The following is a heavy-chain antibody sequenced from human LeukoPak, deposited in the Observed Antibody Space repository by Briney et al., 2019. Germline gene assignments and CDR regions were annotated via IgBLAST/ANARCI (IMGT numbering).Heavy chain of an antibody. D-gene: IGHD3-10*01. J-gene: IGHJ4*02. V-gene: IGHV3-21*01. CDR2: ISSSSSYI. CDR1: GFTFSSYS. CDR3: ARWSGELSAVDY. Sequence: PGGSLRLSCAASGFTFSSYSMNWVRQAPGKGLEWVSSISSSSSYIYYADSVKGRFTTSRDNAKNSLYLQMNSLRAEDTAVYYCARWSGELSAVDYWGQGTLVTVSS.